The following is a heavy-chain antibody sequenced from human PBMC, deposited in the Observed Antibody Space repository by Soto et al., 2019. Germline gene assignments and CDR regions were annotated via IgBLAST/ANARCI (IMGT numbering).Heavy chain of an antibody. D-gene: IGHD6-25*01. CDR1: GFTFSNFA. J-gene: IGHJ5*02. CDR2: ISGSGGST. V-gene: IGHV3-23*01. Sequence: EVQLLESGGGLVQPGGSLRLSCATSGFTFSNFAMTWVRQGPGKGLEWVSAISGSGGSTYYADSVQGRFNVFRDNSKNTLYLQMNSLRTEDTAVYYCAKDDQSQRNLAYWFDPWGQGTLVTVSS. CDR3: AKDDQSQRNLAYWFDP.